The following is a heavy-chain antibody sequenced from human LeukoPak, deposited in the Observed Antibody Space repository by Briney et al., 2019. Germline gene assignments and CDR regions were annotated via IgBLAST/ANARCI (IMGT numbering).Heavy chain of an antibody. CDR2: IQHSGGT. V-gene: IGHV4-34*01. J-gene: IGHJ6*02. D-gene: IGHD1-26*01. Sequence: SETLSLTCAVYGGSFSGYYWSWIRQSPEKGLEWIGEIQHSGGTYYNPSLKSRVTMSVDTSKNQFSLKVNSVTAADTAVYYCARDQVVGATHRYYYYGMDVWGQGTTVTVSS. CDR3: ARDQVVGATHRYYYYGMDV. CDR1: GGSFSGYY.